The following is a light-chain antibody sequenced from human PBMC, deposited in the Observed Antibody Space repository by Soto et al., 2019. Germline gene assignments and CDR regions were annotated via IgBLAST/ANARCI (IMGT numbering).Light chain of an antibody. V-gene: IGLV2-23*01. Sequence: QSALTQPASVSGSPGQSITISCTGTSSDVGVYNLVSWYQQHPDKAPKLMIYEGSKRPSGVSTRFSGCKSGNTATLTISGLLAEDEADYYCSSYADSSILLFGGGTKLTVL. CDR1: SSDVGVYNL. CDR3: SSYADSSILL. J-gene: IGLJ2*01. CDR2: EGS.